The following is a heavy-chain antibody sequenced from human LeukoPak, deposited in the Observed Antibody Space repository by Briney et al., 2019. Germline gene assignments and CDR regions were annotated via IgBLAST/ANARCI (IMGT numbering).Heavy chain of an antibody. D-gene: IGHD1-26*01. CDR2: IYTGGST. V-gene: IGHV3-53*01. CDR1: GFTVSSNY. Sequence: PGGSLRLSCATSGFTVSSNYMTWVRQAPGKGLEWVSVIYTGGSTYYAGSVKGRFTISRDTSKNTLYLQMNSLRAEDTAVYYCARVSPGRGPRAGFDYWGQGTLVPVSS. J-gene: IGHJ4*02. CDR3: ARVSPGRGPRAGFDY.